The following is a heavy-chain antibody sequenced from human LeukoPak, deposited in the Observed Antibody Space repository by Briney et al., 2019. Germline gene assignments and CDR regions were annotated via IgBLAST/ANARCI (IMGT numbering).Heavy chain of an antibody. CDR3: ARHGSSGWYSGWFDP. Sequence: PSEALSLTCTVSGGSISSYYWSWIRPPPGKGLEWMGDIYYSGSTNYNPSLKSRVTISVDTSKNQFSLKLSSVTAADTAVYHCARHGSSGWYSGWFDPWGQGTLVTVSS. CDR1: GGSISSYY. V-gene: IGHV4-59*01. CDR2: IYYSGST. D-gene: IGHD6-19*01. J-gene: IGHJ5*02.